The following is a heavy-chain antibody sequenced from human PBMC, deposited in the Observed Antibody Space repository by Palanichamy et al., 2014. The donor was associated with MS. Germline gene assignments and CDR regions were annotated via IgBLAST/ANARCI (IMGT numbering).Heavy chain of an antibody. Sequence: QAQLVQSGAEVKKPGASVKVSCKASGYTFTDYYIHWVRQAPGQGLEWMGYINANTGGTAYAQKFQGRVTMTRDTSISTAYMDLSSLRSDDMAIYYCAREGRTKSLDIWGQGTLVTVSP. CDR3: AREGRTKSLDI. CDR1: GYTFTDYY. CDR2: INANTGGT. V-gene: IGHV1-2*02. D-gene: IGHD2-8*01. J-gene: IGHJ3*02.